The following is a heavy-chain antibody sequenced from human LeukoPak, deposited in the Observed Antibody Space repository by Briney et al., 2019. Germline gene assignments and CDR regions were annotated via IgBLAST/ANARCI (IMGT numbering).Heavy chain of an antibody. V-gene: IGHV3-74*01. J-gene: IGHJ3*02. D-gene: IGHD2-2*01. CDR1: GFTFSDFW. CDR2: INSGGTVT. Sequence: GGSLRLSCAASGFTFSDFWMHWVRQAPGKGLVWVSRINSGGTVTNYADSVKGRLTISRDNAKNTLYLQMNSLRAEDTAVYYCARDSRAGYCSSTSCYAFDIWGQGTMVTVSS. CDR3: ARDSRAGYCSSTSCYAFDI.